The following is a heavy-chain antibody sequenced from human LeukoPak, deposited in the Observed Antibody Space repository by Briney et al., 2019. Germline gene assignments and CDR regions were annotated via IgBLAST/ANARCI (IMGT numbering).Heavy chain of an antibody. Sequence: PSETLSLTCAVYGGSFSSYYWSWIRQPPGKGLEWIGYIYYSGSTNYNPSLKSRVTILVDTSKNQFSLKLSSVTAADTAVYYCARITMMSSFDIWGQGTMVTVSS. V-gene: IGHV4-59*01. J-gene: IGHJ3*02. CDR2: IYYSGST. CDR1: GGSFSSYY. D-gene: IGHD3-22*01. CDR3: ARITMMSSFDI.